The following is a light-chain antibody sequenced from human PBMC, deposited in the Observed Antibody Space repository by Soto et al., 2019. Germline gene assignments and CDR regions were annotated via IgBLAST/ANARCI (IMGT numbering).Light chain of an antibody. CDR2: DVI. Sequence: QSALTQPASVSGSPGQSLTISCTGTSSDVGGYNYVSWYQQHPGKAPKLMIYDVINRPSGVSNRFSGSKSGNTASLTISGLQAEDEADYYCSSYTSSSTLVFGGGTKLTVL. CDR1: SSDVGGYNY. CDR3: SSYTSSSTLV. J-gene: IGLJ2*01. V-gene: IGLV2-14*01.